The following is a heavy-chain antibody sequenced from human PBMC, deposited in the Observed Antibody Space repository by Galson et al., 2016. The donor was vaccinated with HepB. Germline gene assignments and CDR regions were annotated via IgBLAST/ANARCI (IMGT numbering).Heavy chain of an antibody. Sequence: SLRLSCAASGFTFNNYAMNWVRQTPTKGLEWVSGISGGGDKTYYADSVKGRFTISRDNSKNAVSLQVNSLSAEDTAVYYCARDGYRRGQSDHWGQGTLVTVSS. J-gene: IGHJ4*02. CDR1: GFTFNNYA. V-gene: IGHV3-23*01. D-gene: IGHD5-12*01. CDR2: ISGGGDKT. CDR3: ARDGYRRGQSDH.